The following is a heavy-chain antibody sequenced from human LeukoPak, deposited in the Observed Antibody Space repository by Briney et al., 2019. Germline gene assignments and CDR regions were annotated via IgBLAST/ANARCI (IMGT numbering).Heavy chain of an antibody. V-gene: IGHV4-38-2*02. CDR3: TSISPSFDY. J-gene: IGHJ4*02. CDR1: GYSISSGYY. Sequence: PSETLSLTCTVSGYSISSGYYWGWIRQPPGKGLEWIGSIYHSGNTYYNPSLKSRVTISVDTSKNQFSLKLSYVTAADTAVYYCTSISPSFDYWGQGTLVTVSS. D-gene: IGHD2/OR15-2a*01. CDR2: IYHSGNT.